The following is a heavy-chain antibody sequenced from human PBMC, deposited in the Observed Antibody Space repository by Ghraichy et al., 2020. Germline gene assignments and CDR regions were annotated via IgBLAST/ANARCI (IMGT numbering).Heavy chain of an antibody. CDR1: GFTFSSYA. CDR3: AKDSTSGYDQYYFDY. CDR2: ISGSGGST. J-gene: IGHJ4*02. D-gene: IGHD5-12*01. V-gene: IGHV3-23*01. Sequence: GESLNISCAASGFTFSSYAMSWVRQAPGKGLEWVSAISGSGGSTYYADSVKGRFTISRDNSKNTLYLQMNSLRAEDTAVYYCAKDSTSGYDQYYFDYWGQGTLVTVSS.